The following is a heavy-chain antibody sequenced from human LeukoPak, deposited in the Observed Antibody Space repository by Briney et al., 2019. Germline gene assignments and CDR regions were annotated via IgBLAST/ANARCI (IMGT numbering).Heavy chain of an antibody. CDR3: ARDEVNDGMDV. V-gene: IGHV3-23*01. D-gene: IGHD4-23*01. Sequence: GGSLRLSCAASGFTFSSYALSWVRQAPGKGLEWVSGNFGGGGHYTYYADSVKGRFTISRDNSKNTLYLQMNSLRAEDTAVYYCARDEVNDGMDVWGQGTTVTVSS. CDR2: NFGGGGHYT. CDR1: GFTFSSYA. J-gene: IGHJ6*02.